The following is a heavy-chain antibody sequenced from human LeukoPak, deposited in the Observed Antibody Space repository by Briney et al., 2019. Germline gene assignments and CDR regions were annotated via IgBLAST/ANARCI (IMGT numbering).Heavy chain of an antibody. V-gene: IGHV4-59*08. Sequence: SETLSLTCTVSGGSISSYYWIWIRQPPGKGLEWIGDIYFSGSTNYNPSLKSRVTISVDTSKNQFSLKVSSVTAADTAVYYCARADNWNDVPFEYWGQGTLVTVSS. D-gene: IGHD1-1*01. CDR2: IYFSGST. J-gene: IGHJ4*02. CDR3: ARADNWNDVPFEY. CDR1: GGSISSYY.